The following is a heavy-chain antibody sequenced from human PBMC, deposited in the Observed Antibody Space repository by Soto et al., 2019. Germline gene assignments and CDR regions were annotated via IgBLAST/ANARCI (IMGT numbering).Heavy chain of an antibody. Sequence: EVQLVESGGTLVQPGGSLRLSCSASGFDASVNYMTWVRQAPGKGLEWVSLINAAGSTLYADSVKGRFTISRDDSNNTLSLQMNSRRVEDTSMYYCVRENYYYGMDVWGQGTAVTVSS. J-gene: IGHJ6*02. CDR1: GFDASVNY. V-gene: IGHV3-66*01. CDR2: INAAGST. CDR3: VRENYYYGMDV.